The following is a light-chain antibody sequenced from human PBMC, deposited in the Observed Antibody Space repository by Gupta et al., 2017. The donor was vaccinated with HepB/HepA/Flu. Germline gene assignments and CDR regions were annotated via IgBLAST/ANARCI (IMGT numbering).Light chain of an antibody. V-gene: IGKV3/OR2-268*01. CDR3: QQEDNLPLT. J-gene: IGKJ3*01. CDR2: DAS. Sequence: EIVLTQSPATLSLSPGERATLSCRASQRVGSNFLSWFQQKPGQAPRLLIYDASTRATGISARFSGSGSGTDFTLTISSLQPEDFAVYYCQQEDNLPLTFGHGTKVDIK. CDR1: QRVGSNF.